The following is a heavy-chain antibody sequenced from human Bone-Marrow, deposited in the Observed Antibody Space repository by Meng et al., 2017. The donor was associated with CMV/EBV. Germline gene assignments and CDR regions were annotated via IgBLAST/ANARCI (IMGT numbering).Heavy chain of an antibody. Sequence: SETLSLTCTVSGGSISSSSYYWGWIRQPPGKGLEWIGSIYYSGSTYYNPSLKSRVTISVDTSKNQFSLKLSSVTAADTAVYYCARRSGSYYRGGERFDYWGQGTLVTVSS. CDR3: ARRSGSYYRGGERFDY. CDR1: GGSISSSSYY. D-gene: IGHD1-26*01. J-gene: IGHJ4*02. V-gene: IGHV4-39*01. CDR2: IYYSGST.